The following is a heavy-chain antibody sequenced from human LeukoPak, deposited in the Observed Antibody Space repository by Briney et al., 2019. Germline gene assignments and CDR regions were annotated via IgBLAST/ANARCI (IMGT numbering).Heavy chain of an antibody. J-gene: IGHJ3*02. V-gene: IGHV4-34*01. Sequence: PSETLSLTCAVYGGSFGGYYWSWIRQPPGKGLEWIGEINHSGSTNYNPSLKSRVTISVDTSKNQFSLKLSSVTAADTAVYYGASRVSRQQLGLRAFDSWGQGTMVTVSS. CDR3: ASRVSRQQLGLRAFDS. CDR2: INHSGST. CDR1: GGSFGGYY. D-gene: IGHD6-13*01.